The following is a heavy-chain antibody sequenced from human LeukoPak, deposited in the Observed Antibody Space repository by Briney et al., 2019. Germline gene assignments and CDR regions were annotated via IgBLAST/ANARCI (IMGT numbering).Heavy chain of an antibody. J-gene: IGHJ6*02. D-gene: IGHD3-22*01. CDR2: ISYDGSDK. CDR3: AKDDYDSSGDYYGMDV. CDR1: GFTFSSYG. V-gene: IGHV3-30*18. Sequence: GGSLRLSCAASGFTFSSYGMHWVRQAPGKGLEWVAVISYDGSDKYYADSVKGRFTISRDNSKNTLYLQMNSLRAEDTAVYYCAKDDYDSSGDYYGMDVWGQGTTVTVSS.